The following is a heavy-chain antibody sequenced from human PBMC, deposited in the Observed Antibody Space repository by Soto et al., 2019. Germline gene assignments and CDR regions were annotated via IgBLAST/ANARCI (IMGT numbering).Heavy chain of an antibody. CDR3: ARAPGNTAPTSPVDY. D-gene: IGHD5-18*01. CDR1: GFTFSSYW. CDR2: INSDGSST. V-gene: IGHV3-74*01. Sequence: PGGSLRLSCAASGFTFSSYWMHWVRQAPGKGLVWVSRINSDGSSTSYADSVKGRFTISRDNAKNTLYLQMNSLRAEDTAVYYCARAPGNTAPTSPVDYWGQGTLVTVSS. J-gene: IGHJ4*02.